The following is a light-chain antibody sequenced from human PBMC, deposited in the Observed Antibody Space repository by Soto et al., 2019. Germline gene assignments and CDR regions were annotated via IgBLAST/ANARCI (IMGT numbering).Light chain of an antibody. J-gene: IGKJ1*01. CDR2: DAS. Sequence: EIVMTQSPATLSVSPGERATLSCRASQSISNTLAWYQQKPGQAPRLLIYDASTRATGVPARFSGSGSGTEFTLTISSLQSEDVAIYYCQQYNNWPPWTFGQGTKVEIK. V-gene: IGKV3-15*01. CDR3: QQYNNWPPWT. CDR1: QSISNT.